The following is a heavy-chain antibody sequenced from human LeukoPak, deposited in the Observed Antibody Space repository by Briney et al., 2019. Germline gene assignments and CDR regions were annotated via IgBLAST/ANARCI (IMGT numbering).Heavy chain of an antibody. CDR3: ARARSVSGSPVGYNWFDP. Sequence: ASVKVSCKASGYTFTSYGISWVRQAPGQGLEWMGWISVYNGNTKYVQKFQGRVTMTTDTSTRTAYMELRSLRSDDTAVYYCARARSVSGSPVGYNWFDPWGQGTLVTVSS. CDR2: ISVYNGNT. D-gene: IGHD4-23*01. J-gene: IGHJ5*02. CDR1: GYTFTSYG. V-gene: IGHV1-18*01.